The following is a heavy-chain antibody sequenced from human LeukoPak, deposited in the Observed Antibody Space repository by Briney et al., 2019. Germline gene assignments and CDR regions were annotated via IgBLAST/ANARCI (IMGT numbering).Heavy chain of an antibody. Sequence: SVKVSCKASGGSFSSYAISWVRQAPGHGLEWMGGVIPIFGTANYAQKFQGRVTITTDESTSTAYMELSSRRSEDTAVYYCCAGGNRAALDYWGRGTLVTVFS. CDR2: VIPIFGTA. D-gene: IGHD6-6*01. CDR3: CAGGNRAALDY. V-gene: IGHV1-69*05. J-gene: IGHJ4*02. CDR1: GGSFSSYA.